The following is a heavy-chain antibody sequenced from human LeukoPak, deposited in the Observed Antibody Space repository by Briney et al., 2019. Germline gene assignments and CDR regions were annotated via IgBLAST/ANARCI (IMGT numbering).Heavy chain of an antibody. CDR3: ARPLTAAGTSYYYYGMDV. Sequence: GASVKVSCKASGYTFTGYYMHWVRQAPGQGLEWMGWINPNSGGTNYAQKFQGRVTMTRDTSTSTAYMELSRLRSDDTAVYYCARPLTAAGTSYYYYGMDVWGQGTTVTVSS. CDR2: INPNSGGT. V-gene: IGHV1-2*02. J-gene: IGHJ6*02. CDR1: GYTFTGYY. D-gene: IGHD6-13*01.